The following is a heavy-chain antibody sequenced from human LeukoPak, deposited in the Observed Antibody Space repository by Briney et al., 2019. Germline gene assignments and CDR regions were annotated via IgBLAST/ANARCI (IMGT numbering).Heavy chain of an antibody. CDR3: ARGYDSSGYYYRDSPRFDY. CDR1: GGSISSYY. CDR2: IYYSGST. J-gene: IGHJ4*02. D-gene: IGHD3-22*01. V-gene: IGHV4-59*01. Sequence: SETLSLTCTVSGGSISSYYWSWIRQPPGKGLEWIGYIYYSGSTTYNPSLKSRVTISVDTSKNQFSLKLSSVTAADTAVYYCARGYDSSGYYYRDSPRFDYWGQGTLVTVSS.